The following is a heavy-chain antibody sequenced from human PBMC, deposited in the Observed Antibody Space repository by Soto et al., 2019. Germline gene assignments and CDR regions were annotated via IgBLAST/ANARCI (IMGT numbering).Heavy chain of an antibody. V-gene: IGHV1-8*01. CDR1: GYTFTSYD. Sequence: QVQLVQSGAEVKKPGASVKVSCKASGYTFTSYDINWVRQATGQGLEWMGWMNPNSGNTGYAQKFQGRVTLTRNTSISTAYMGLSSLRSEDTAVYYCARGLPPFYGDPFDYWGQGTLVTVSS. CDR2: MNPNSGNT. J-gene: IGHJ4*02. CDR3: ARGLPPFYGDPFDY. D-gene: IGHD4-17*01.